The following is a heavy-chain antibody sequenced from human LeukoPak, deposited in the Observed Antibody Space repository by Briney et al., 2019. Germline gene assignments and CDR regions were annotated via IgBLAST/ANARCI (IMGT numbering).Heavy chain of an antibody. CDR3: ARVTYSSSWLDY. CDR1: GGSISSSSYY. D-gene: IGHD6-13*01. Sequence: PSETLSLTCTVSGGSISSSSYYWGWIRQPPGKGLEWIGSIYYSGSTYYNPSLKSRVTISADTSKNQFSLKLSSVTAADTAVYYCARVTYSSSWLDYWGQGTQVTVSS. CDR2: IYYSGST. J-gene: IGHJ4*02. V-gene: IGHV4-39*07.